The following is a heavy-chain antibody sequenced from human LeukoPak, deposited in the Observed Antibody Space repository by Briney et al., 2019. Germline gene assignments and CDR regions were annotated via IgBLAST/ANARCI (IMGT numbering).Heavy chain of an antibody. CDR2: ISSSSSTI. Sequence: GGSLRLSCAASGFTFSSYSMNWVRQAPGKGLEWVAYISSSSSTIYYADSVKGRFTISRDNAKNSLYLQMNSLRAEDTAVYYCARDRYGGLLHDAFDIWGQGTMVIVSS. CDR1: GFTFSSYS. J-gene: IGHJ3*02. CDR3: ARDRYGGLLHDAFDI. V-gene: IGHV3-48*04. D-gene: IGHD4-23*01.